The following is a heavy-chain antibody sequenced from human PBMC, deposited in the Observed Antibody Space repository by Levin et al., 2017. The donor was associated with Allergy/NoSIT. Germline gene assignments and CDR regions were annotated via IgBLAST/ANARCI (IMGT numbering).Heavy chain of an antibody. J-gene: IGHJ5*02. CDR1: GFTFSRFD. V-gene: IGHV3-13*01. CDR2: IGTSDDT. CDR3: ARGPWFDP. Sequence: RPGGSLRLSCAASGFTFSRFDIHWLRQSTGKGLEWVSAIGTSDDTYYADSVKGRFSISRDDAKNSLYLQMNSLRVEDTAVYYCARGPWFDPWGQGTLVTVSS.